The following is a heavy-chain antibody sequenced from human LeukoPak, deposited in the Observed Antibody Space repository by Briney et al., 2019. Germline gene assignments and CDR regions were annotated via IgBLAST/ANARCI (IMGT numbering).Heavy chain of an antibody. D-gene: IGHD3-10*01. Sequence: SETLSPTCTVSGGSISSYYWSWIRQPPGKGLEWIGYIYYSGSTNDNPSLKSRVTISVDTSKNQFSLKLSSVTAADTAVYYCAREGYGSGSYFDCWGQGTLVTVSS. V-gene: IGHV4-59*01. CDR3: AREGYGSGSYFDC. CDR2: IYYSGST. CDR1: GGSISSYY. J-gene: IGHJ4*02.